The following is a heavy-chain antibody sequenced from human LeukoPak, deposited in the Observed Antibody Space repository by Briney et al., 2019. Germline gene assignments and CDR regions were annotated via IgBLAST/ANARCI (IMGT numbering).Heavy chain of an antibody. V-gene: IGHV3-33*06. CDR3: GKDFSYYDSSGSGPDY. CDR1: GFPFSTYG. D-gene: IGHD3-22*01. Sequence: PGRSLRLSCAASGFPFSTYGMHWVRQAPGRGLEWVAFIWYDGSNKYYADSVKGRFTISRDNSKNTLYLQMNSLRVGDTAVYYCGKDFSYYDSSGSGPDYWGQGTLVTVSS. CDR2: IWYDGSNK. J-gene: IGHJ4*02.